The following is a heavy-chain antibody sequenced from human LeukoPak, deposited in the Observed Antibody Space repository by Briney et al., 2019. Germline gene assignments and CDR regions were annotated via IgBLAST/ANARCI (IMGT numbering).Heavy chain of an antibody. J-gene: IGHJ3*02. CDR2: INPKSGGT. CDR1: GYSFTGHY. D-gene: IGHD3-22*01. Sequence: GASVKVSCKASGYSFTGHYMHWVRQAPGQGLEWMGWINPKSGGTNYAQKFQGRVTMTRDTSISTAYMDMSSLRSDDTAVYYCAREGPYYYDSSGLGKAFDIWGQGTMVTVSS. CDR3: AREGPYYYDSSGLGKAFDI. V-gene: IGHV1-2*02.